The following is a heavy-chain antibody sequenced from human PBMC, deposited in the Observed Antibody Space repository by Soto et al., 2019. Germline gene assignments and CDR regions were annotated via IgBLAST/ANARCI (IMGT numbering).Heavy chain of an antibody. CDR2: IYWDDDK. Sequence: QITLKESGPTLVKPTQTLTLTCTFSGFSLITSGVGVGWIRQPPGKALEWLALIYWDDDKRYSSSLKSRLTITKDTSKNQVVPTLTNLDPVDTATYYCARVLTGAAFDYWGQGTLVTVSS. J-gene: IGHJ4*02. CDR1: GFSLITSGVG. CDR3: ARVLTGAAFDY. D-gene: IGHD3-10*01. V-gene: IGHV2-5*02.